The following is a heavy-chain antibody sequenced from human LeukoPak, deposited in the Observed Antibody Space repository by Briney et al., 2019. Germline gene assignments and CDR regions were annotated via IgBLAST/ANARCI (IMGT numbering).Heavy chain of an antibody. J-gene: IGHJ4*02. CDR1: GFTVSSNY. CDR3: AQGSGQYYEY. D-gene: IGHD3-22*01. Sequence: GGSLRLSCAASGFTVSSNYMNWVRQAPGKGLEWVGRIKSKTAGGTTDFAAPVKGRFSISRDDSQNMLYLQMNSLTSEDSAVYYCAQGSGQYYEYWGQGTLVTVSS. V-gene: IGHV3-15*07. CDR2: IKSKTAGGTT.